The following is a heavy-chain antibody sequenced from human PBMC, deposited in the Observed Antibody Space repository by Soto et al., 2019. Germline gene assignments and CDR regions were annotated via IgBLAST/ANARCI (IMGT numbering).Heavy chain of an antibody. V-gene: IGHV1-2*02. D-gene: IGHD3-22*01. CDR3: ARTQDYYDSSGPLDY. CDR2: INPNSGGT. Sequence: ASVKVSCKASGYTFTGYYMHWVRQAPGQGLEWMGWINPNSGGTNYAQKFQGRVTMARDTSISTAYMELSRLRSDDTAVYYCARTQDYYDSSGPLDYWGQGTQVTVSS. CDR1: GYTFTGYY. J-gene: IGHJ4*02.